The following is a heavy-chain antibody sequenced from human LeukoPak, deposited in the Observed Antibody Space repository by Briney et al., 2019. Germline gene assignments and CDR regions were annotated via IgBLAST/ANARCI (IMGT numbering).Heavy chain of an antibody. D-gene: IGHD3-10*01. V-gene: IGHV3-15*01. Sequence: GGSLRLSCAASGFTFSNAWMSWVRQAPGKGLEWVGRIKSKTDGGTTDYAAPVKGRFTISRDDSRNTVYLEMNSLQSEDTAVYYCTTLPLIRGVRGGYWGQGTLVTVSS. J-gene: IGHJ4*02. CDR2: IKSKTDGGTT. CDR3: TTLPLIRGVRGGY. CDR1: GFTFSNAW.